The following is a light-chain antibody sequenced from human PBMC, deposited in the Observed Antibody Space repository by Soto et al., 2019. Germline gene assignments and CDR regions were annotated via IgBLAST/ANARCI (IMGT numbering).Light chain of an antibody. V-gene: IGKV1-39*01. Sequence: DIQMTQSPSSLYASVEDRVTITCRASESIARHLNWYQQKPGKAPKLLIYAASSLRIGIPSRFRGGGSETDFNLTISNLQPEDFSTYYWQQTYSTLSITFGQGTRLEI. J-gene: IGKJ5*01. CDR3: QQTYSTLSIT. CDR1: ESIARH. CDR2: AAS.